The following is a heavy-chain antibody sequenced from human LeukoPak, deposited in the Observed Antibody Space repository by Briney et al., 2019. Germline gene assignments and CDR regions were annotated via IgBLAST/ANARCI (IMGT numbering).Heavy chain of an antibody. CDR1: GFTFSSYW. CDR2: IKPDGSDQ. V-gene: IGHV3-7*04. CDR3: ARENFQY. Sequence: GGSLRLSCAASGFTFSSYWMNWVRQAPGKGLEWVANIKPDGSDQYYVDFVKGRFTISRDNAKNSLYLQMNSLRAEDTAVYYCARENFQYWAQGTLVTVSS. J-gene: IGHJ4*02.